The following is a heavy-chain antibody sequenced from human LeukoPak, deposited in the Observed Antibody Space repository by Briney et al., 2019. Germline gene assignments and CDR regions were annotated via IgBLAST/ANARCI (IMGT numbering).Heavy chain of an antibody. Sequence: SETLSLTCTVTGGSISSSSYYWGWIRQPPGKGLEWIGYLYYSARTSYNPSLHGRVTISIDTFGNQFSLSLSSVTAADTAVYYCARGRYYGDYIDNWGQGTLVTVSS. V-gene: IGHV4-30-4*08. J-gene: IGHJ4*03. CDR1: GGSISSSSYY. CDR2: LYYSART. CDR3: ARGRYYGDYIDN. D-gene: IGHD4-17*01.